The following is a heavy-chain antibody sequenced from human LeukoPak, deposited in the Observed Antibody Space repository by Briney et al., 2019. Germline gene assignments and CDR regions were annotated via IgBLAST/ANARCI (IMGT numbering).Heavy chain of an antibody. CDR1: GGSISGYY. J-gene: IGHJ4*02. CDR3: ARRPPDGVYYLDY. CDR2: SYYRGST. Sequence: PSETLSLTCTVSGGSISGYYWSWIRQPPGEGLEWIGYSYYRGSTNYNPSLKSRVTISVDTSKNQFSLKMSSVTAADTAAYYCARRPPDGVYYLDYWGQGTLVTVSS. D-gene: IGHD2-8*01. V-gene: IGHV4-59*01.